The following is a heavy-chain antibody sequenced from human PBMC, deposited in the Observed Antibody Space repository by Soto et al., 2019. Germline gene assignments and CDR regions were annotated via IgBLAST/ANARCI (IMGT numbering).Heavy chain of an antibody. Sequence: QVQVVQSGAEVKEPGSSVRVSCKAPGGTSSSYAITWMRQAPGQGLEWMGGIIPILDTTDYAQKFQGRVTFTADESTSTVYMELSSLTSEDTAVYYCASGGTTVNRRFDFWGQGTLVTVSS. CDR1: GGTSSSYA. CDR2: IIPILDTT. J-gene: IGHJ4*02. V-gene: IGHV1-69*01. CDR3: ASGGTTVNRRFDF. D-gene: IGHD4-4*01.